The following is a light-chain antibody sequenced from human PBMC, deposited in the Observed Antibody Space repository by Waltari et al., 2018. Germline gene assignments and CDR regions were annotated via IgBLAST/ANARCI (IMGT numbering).Light chain of an antibody. Sequence: QSALTQPASVSGSPGQSITISFTGTNRDALAGYSYLSWYHQHPGKAPNLIIYGVSNRPSGVSTRFSGSRSGNTASLTISGLQAEDEADYYCSSYASSSSVVFGGGTKLTVL. V-gene: IGLV2-14*03. CDR1: NRDALAGYSY. CDR2: GVS. CDR3: SSYASSSSVV. J-gene: IGLJ2*01.